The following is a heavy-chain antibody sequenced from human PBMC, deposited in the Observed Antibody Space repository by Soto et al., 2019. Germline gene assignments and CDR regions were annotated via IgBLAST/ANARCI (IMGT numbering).Heavy chain of an antibody. CDR2: ISAYNGNT. Sequence: ASLKVSCKASGYTFTSYGISWVRQAPGQGLEWMGWISAYNGNTNYAQKLQGRVTMTTDTSTSTAYMELRSLRSDDTAVYYCARDGFLEWLLYRYEVYYYGMDVWGQGTTVTVSS. D-gene: IGHD3-3*01. CDR1: GYTFTSYG. CDR3: ARDGFLEWLLYRYEVYYYGMDV. J-gene: IGHJ6*02. V-gene: IGHV1-18*04.